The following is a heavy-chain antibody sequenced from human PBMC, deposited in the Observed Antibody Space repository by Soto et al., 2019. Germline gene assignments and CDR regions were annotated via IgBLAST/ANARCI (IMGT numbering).Heavy chain of an antibody. J-gene: IGHJ3*01. D-gene: IGHD1-20*01. CDR2: ISPGADVS. CDR1: GFTFSSFV. V-gene: IGHV3-23*01. CDR3: VRRAITATTKWGAFDV. Sequence: EVQLLESGGGLVQPGGSLRLSCAASGFTFSSFVMNWVRQAPGKGLEWVSTISPGADVSHYTDSVKGRFTISRDNSRRTLHLQMDSLRVEDAAVYFCVRRAITATTKWGAFDVWGQGTAVIVSS.